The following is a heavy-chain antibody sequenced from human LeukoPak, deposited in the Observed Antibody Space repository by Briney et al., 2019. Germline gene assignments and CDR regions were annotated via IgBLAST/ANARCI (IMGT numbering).Heavy chain of an antibody. J-gene: IGHJ4*02. CDR2: IHSDGSST. CDR3: ARVGHYDSSGYYHLGY. Sequence: PGGSLRLSCAASGFTFSSYWMHWVRQAPGKGLVWVSRIHSDGSSTSYADSVKGRFTISRDNAKNTLYLQMNSLRAEDTAVYYCARVGHYDSSGYYHLGYWGQGTLVTVSS. D-gene: IGHD3-22*01. CDR1: GFTFSSYW. V-gene: IGHV3-74*01.